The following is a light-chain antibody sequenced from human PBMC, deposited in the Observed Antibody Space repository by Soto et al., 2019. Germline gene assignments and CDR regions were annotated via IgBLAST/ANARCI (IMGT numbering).Light chain of an antibody. CDR3: QQYGSSPPIT. J-gene: IGKJ5*01. Sequence: EIVMTQSPATLSVSPGERATLSCRASQSVSSNLAWYQQKPGQAPSLLIYGASTRATGTPARFSGSGSGTEFTLTISRLEPEDFAVYYCQQYGSSPPITFGQGTRLEIK. CDR2: GAS. V-gene: IGKV3-15*01. CDR1: QSVSSN.